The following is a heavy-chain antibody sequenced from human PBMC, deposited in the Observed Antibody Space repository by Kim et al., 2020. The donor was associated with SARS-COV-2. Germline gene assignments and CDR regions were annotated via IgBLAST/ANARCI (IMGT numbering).Heavy chain of an antibody. V-gene: IGHV3-23*01. D-gene: IGHD3-22*01. Sequence: GGSLRLSCAASGFTFSSYAMSWVRQAPGKGLEWVSAISGSGGSTYYADSVKGRFTISRDNSKNTLYLQMNSLRAEDTAVYYCAKDRAYYSDSSGYYEGAFDIWGRGTMVTVSS. CDR2: ISGSGGST. J-gene: IGHJ3*02. CDR1: GFTFSSYA. CDR3: AKDRAYYSDSSGYYEGAFDI.